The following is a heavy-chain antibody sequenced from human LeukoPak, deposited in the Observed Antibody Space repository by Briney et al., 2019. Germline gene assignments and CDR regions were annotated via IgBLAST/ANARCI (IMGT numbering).Heavy chain of an antibody. V-gene: IGHV4-34*01. CDR2: INHSGST. CDR1: GGSFSGYY. CDR3: ARGGNLRSNLRASPHYYYYGMDV. J-gene: IGHJ6*02. D-gene: IGHD3-16*01. Sequence: SETLSLTCAVYGGSFSGYYWSWIRQPPGEGLEWIGEINHSGSTNYNPSLKSRVTISVDTSKNQFSLKLSSVTAADTAVYYCARGGNLRSNLRASPHYYYYGMDVWGQGTTVTVSS.